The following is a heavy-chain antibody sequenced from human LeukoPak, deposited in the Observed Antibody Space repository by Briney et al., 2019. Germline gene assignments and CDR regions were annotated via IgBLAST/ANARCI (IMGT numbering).Heavy chain of an antibody. CDR1: GFTFGSYV. Sequence: GGSLRLSCEASGFTFGSYVMSWVRQAPGKGLEWVSSISGSSSNLYYADSVKGRFTISRDNSKNTLFLQMNSLRVEDTAVYYCARDSHYMVRGVITPSVGAFDIWGQGTMVTVSS. CDR3: ARDSHYMVRGVITPSVGAFDI. CDR2: ISGSSSNL. V-gene: IGHV3-23*01. J-gene: IGHJ3*02. D-gene: IGHD3-10*01.